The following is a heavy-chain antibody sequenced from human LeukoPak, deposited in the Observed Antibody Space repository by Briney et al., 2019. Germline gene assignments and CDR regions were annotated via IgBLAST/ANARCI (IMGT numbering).Heavy chain of an antibody. CDR1: GFTFSSYG. CDR2: ISGSGGST. J-gene: IGHJ1*01. CDR3: AKTYYDSSGYYPRYFQH. Sequence: GGSLRLSCAASGFTFSSYGMSWVRQAPGKGLEWVSAISGSGGSTYYADSVKGRFTISRDNSKNTLYLQMNSLRAEDTAVYYCAKTYYDSSGYYPRYFQHWGQGTLVTVSS. D-gene: IGHD3-22*01. V-gene: IGHV3-23*01.